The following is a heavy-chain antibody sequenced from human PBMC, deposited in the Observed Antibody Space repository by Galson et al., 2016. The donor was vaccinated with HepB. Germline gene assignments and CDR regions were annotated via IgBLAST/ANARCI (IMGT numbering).Heavy chain of an antibody. CDR1: GFTFDDYT. D-gene: IGHD6-13*01. CDR3: AREGDRRANGGSWTDY. CDR2: ISSSSSYI. J-gene: IGHJ4*02. Sequence: SLRLSCAASGFTFDDYTMHWVRQAPGKGLEWVSSISSSSSYIYYTDSVKGRFTISRDNAKNSLYLQMNSLRAEDTAVYHCAREGDRRANGGSWTDYWGQGTLVTVSS. V-gene: IGHV3-21*01.